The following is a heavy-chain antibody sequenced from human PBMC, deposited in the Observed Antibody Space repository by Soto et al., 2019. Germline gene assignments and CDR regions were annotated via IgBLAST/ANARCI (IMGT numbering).Heavy chain of an antibody. CDR3: ARVVDYDTLTGYYRGAGWFDP. V-gene: IGHV4-31*03. CDR1: CGSISSAGYY. CDR2: IYYSGST. J-gene: IGHJ5*01. D-gene: IGHD3-9*01. Sequence: PSETLSLTCTVSCGSISSAGYYWSWIRQHPGKGLEWIGNIYYSGSTYYNPSLKSRVTISVDTSKNHFSLKLSSVTAADTAVYYCARVVDYDTLTGYYRGAGWFDPWGQGTLVT.